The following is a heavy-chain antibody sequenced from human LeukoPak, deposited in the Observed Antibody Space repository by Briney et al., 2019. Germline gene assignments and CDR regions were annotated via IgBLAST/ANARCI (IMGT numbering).Heavy chain of an antibody. CDR3: ARALYYYDSSGYSAY. D-gene: IGHD3-22*01. V-gene: IGHV3-23*01. CDR2: ISGSGGST. CDR1: GFTFSSYG. Sequence: PGGSPRLSCAASGFTFSSYGMSWVRQAPGKGLEWVSAISGSGGSTYYADSVKGRFTISRDNSKNTLYLQMNSLRAEDTAVYYCARALYYYDSSGYSAYWGQGTLVTVSS. J-gene: IGHJ4*02.